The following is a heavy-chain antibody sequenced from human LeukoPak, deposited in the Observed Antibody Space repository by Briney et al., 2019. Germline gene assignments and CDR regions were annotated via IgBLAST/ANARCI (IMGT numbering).Heavy chain of an antibody. Sequence: ASVKVSCKASGYTFTSYDINWVRQATGQGLEWMRWMNPNSGNTGYAQKFQGRVTMTRNTSISTAYMELSSLRSEDTAVYYCARGPDSSGWYSIYYYYYYGMDVWGQGTTVTVSS. V-gene: IGHV1-8*01. D-gene: IGHD6-19*01. CDR3: ARGPDSSGWYSIYYYYYYGMDV. CDR1: GYTFTSYD. CDR2: MNPNSGNT. J-gene: IGHJ6*02.